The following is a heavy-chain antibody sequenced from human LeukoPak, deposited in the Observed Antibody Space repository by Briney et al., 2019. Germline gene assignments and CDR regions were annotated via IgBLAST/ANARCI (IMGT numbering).Heavy chain of an antibody. CDR1: GGSISSYY. Sequence: PSETLSLTCTVSGGSISSYYWSWIRQPPGKGLEWIGYIYYSGSTNYNPSLKSRVTISVDTSKNQFSLKLSSVTAADTAVYYCARARRAAAGVFDYWDQGTLVTVSS. D-gene: IGHD6-13*01. CDR2: IYYSGST. J-gene: IGHJ4*02. V-gene: IGHV4-59*01. CDR3: ARARRAAAGVFDY.